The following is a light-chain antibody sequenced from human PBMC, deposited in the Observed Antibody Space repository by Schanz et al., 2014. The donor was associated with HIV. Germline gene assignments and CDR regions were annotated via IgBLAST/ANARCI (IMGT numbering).Light chain of an antibody. J-gene: IGKJ2*01. V-gene: IGKV1-5*03. Sequence: DVQMTQSPTTLSASVGDRVTITCRASHYISSWLAWYQQRPGQAPNLLIYRASTLEAGVSSRFSGSGSGTEFTLTISSLQPDDFATYYCQQYDTYSYTFGQGTKLEIK. CDR1: HYISSW. CDR3: QQYDTYSYT. CDR2: RAS.